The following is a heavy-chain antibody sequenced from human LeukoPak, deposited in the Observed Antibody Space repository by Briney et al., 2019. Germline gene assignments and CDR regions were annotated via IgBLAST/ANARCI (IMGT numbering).Heavy chain of an antibody. D-gene: IGHD6-13*01. CDR3: ARGSVRVGMDV. CDR2: IGTAGDT. V-gene: IGHV3-13*01. J-gene: IGHJ6*02. CDR1: GITFSTSD. Sequence: GGSLRLSCEASGITFSTSDMHWVRQAPGKGLEWVSVIGTAGDTYYADSVKGRFAISRENAKNSLYLQMNSLRAGDTAVYYCARGSVRVGMDVWGQGTTVTVSS.